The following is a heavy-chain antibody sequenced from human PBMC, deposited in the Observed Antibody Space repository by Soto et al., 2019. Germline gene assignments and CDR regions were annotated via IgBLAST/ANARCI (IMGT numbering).Heavy chain of an antibody. CDR1: GYTFTSYA. CDR3: ARGMWIGYCSSTSCYSGNWFDP. D-gene: IGHD2-2*01. Sequence: GASVKVSCKASGYTFTSYAMHWVRQAPGQRLEWMGWINAGNGNTKYSQKFQGRVTITRDTSASTAYMELSSLRSEDTAVYYCARGMWIGYCSSTSCYSGNWFDPWGQGTLVTVSS. V-gene: IGHV1-3*01. J-gene: IGHJ5*02. CDR2: INAGNGNT.